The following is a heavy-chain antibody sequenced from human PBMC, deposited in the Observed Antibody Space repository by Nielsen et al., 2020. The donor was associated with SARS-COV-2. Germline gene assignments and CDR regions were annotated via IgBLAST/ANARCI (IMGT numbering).Heavy chain of an antibody. D-gene: IGHD6-19*01. Sequence: SLKISCAASGFTFSDYYMSWVRQAPGKGLEWVAVISYDGSNKYYADSVKGRFTISRDNSKNTLYLQMNSLRAEDTAVYYCARDSSGWYMVYWGQGTLVTVSS. CDR3: ARDSSGWYMVY. CDR1: GFTFSDYY. J-gene: IGHJ4*02. V-gene: IGHV3-30*03. CDR2: ISYDGSNK.